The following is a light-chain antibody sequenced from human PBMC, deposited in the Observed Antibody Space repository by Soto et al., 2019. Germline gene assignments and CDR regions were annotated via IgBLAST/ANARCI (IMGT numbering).Light chain of an antibody. Sequence: QSALTQPRSVSGSPGQSVTISCTGTSSDIGGYNYVSWYQQHPGKAPKLIIYDVSKRPSGVPDRFSGSKSGNTASLTISGLQADDEADYYCCSYAGSYTEVFGGGTQLTVL. CDR2: DVS. V-gene: IGLV2-11*01. CDR3: CSYAGSYTEV. J-gene: IGLJ2*01. CDR1: SSDIGGYNY.